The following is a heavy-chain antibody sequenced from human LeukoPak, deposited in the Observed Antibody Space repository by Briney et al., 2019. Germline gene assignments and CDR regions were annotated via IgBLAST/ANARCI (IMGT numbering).Heavy chain of an antibody. D-gene: IGHD3-10*01. CDR2: MNPNSGNT. J-gene: IGHJ6*03. Sequence: ASVKVSCKAFGYTFTSYDFNWVRQATGQGLEWMGWMNPNSGNTGYAQKFQGRVTITRNTSISTAYMELSSLRSEDTAVYYCARSGWFGELLFYYYYMDVWGKGTTVTVSS. CDR1: GYTFTSYD. V-gene: IGHV1-8*03. CDR3: ARSGWFGELLFYYYYMDV.